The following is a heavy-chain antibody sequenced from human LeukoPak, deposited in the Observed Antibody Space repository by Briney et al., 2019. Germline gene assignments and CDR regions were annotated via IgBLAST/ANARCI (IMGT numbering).Heavy chain of an antibody. CDR2: ISVSGGST. D-gene: IGHD1-14*01. V-gene: IGHV3-23*01. Sequence: TGGSLRLPCAASGFPFSSYAMSWVRQAPGKGLEWVSAISVSGGSTYYADSVKGRFTISRENSRNTLYLQMNSLRAEDMAVYYCAKVRGIPSPAGGQGTLVTVS. CDR1: GFPFSSYA. J-gene: IGHJ4*02. CDR3: AKVRGIPSPA.